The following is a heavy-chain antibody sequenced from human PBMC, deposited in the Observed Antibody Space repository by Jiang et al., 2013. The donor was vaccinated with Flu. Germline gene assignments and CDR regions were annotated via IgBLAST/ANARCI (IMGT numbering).Heavy chain of an antibody. CDR1: GYNFTNYW. D-gene: IGHD3-22*01. V-gene: IGHV5-51*01. Sequence: SGAEVKKPGESLKISCQGSGYNFTNYWIGWVRQMPGKGLEWLGTIYPDDSDTRYSPSFRGQVTLSADKSTSTAYLQWSSLEASDTAMYYCGYYDGYTTQGYAFHIWSQGTLVTVSS. CDR2: IYPDDSDT. J-gene: IGHJ3*02. CDR3: GYYDGYTTQGYAFHI.